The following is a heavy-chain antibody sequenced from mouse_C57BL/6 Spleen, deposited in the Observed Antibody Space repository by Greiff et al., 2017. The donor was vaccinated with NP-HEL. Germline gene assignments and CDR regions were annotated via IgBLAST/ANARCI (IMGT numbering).Heavy chain of an antibody. CDR1: GYSFTSYY. CDR2: IYPGSGNT. CDR3: ARYDDGYYWYFDY. V-gene: IGHV1-66*01. J-gene: IGHJ2*01. D-gene: IGHD2-3*01. Sequence: QVQLQQSGPELVKPGASVKISCKASGYSFTSYYIHWVKQRPGQGLEWIGWIYPGSGNTKYNEKFKGKATLTADTSSSTAYMQLSSLTSEDSAVYYCARYDDGYYWYFDYWGQGTTLTVSS.